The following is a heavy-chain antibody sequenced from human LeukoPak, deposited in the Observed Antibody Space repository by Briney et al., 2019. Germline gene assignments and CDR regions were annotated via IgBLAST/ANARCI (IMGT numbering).Heavy chain of an antibody. CDR3: ARDYGGSSPFDY. J-gene: IGHJ4*02. CDR1: GFTFSDYY. Sequence: GGSLRLSCAASGFTFSDYYMSWIRQAPGKGLECVSYISSSGNTTYHADSVKGRFAISRDNAKNSLYLQMSSLRAEDTAVYYCARDYGGSSPFDYWGQGTLVTVSS. V-gene: IGHV3-11*04. CDR2: ISSSGNTT. D-gene: IGHD4-23*01.